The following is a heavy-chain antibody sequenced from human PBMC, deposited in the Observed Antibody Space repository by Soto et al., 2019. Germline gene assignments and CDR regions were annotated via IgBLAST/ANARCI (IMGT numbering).Heavy chain of an antibody. D-gene: IGHD3-9*01. CDR3: ARGSYDILNGPYYFDY. J-gene: IGHJ4*02. CDR2: ISAYNGNT. V-gene: IGHV1-18*01. CDR1: GYTFTSYG. Sequence: GASVKVSCKASGYTFTSYGISWVRQAPGQGLEWMGWISAYNGNTNYAQKLQGRVTMTTDTSTSTAYMELRSLRSDDTAVYYCARGSYDILNGPYYFDYWGQGTLVTVSS.